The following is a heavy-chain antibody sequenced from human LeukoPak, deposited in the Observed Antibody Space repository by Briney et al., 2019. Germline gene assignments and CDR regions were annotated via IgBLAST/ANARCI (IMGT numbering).Heavy chain of an antibody. Sequence: KPSETLSLTCAVYGGSFSGDFWSWIRQSPGKGLEWIGEINHGGSTTYNPSLQSRVTMSVDTSKNQFSLKLTSVTAADTAVYCCARPHFYSEGAADWFGPWGQGTLVTVSS. CDR1: GGSFSGDF. CDR2: INHGGST. J-gene: IGHJ5*02. CDR3: ARPHFYSEGAADWFGP. D-gene: IGHD3-3*02. V-gene: IGHV4-34*01.